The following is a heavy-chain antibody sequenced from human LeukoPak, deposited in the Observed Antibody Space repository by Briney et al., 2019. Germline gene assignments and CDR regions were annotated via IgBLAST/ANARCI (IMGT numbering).Heavy chain of an antibody. CDR3: AKNYYDSSGYYSVFDY. V-gene: IGHV3-53*01. CDR1: GFTVSSNY. J-gene: IGHJ4*02. Sequence: GGSLRLSCAASGFTVSSNYMSWVRQAPGKGLEWVSVIYSGGNTYYADSVKGRFTISRDNSKNTLYLQMNSLRAEDTAVYYCAKNYYDSSGYYSVFDYWGQGTLVTVSS. CDR2: IYSGGNT. D-gene: IGHD3-22*01.